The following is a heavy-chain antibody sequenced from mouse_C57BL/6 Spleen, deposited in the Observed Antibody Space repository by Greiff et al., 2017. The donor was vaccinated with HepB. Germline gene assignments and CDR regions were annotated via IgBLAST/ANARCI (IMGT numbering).Heavy chain of an antibody. CDR1: GYTFTSYW. Sequence: VKLQQPGAELVKPGASVKLSCKASGYTFTSYWMHWVKQRPGQGLEWIGMIHPNSGSTNYNEKFKSKATLTVDKSSSTAYMQLSSLTSEDSAVYYCARQDDGYYIYAMDYWGQGTSVTVSS. CDR3: ARQDDGYYIYAMDY. V-gene: IGHV1-64*01. J-gene: IGHJ4*01. CDR2: IHPNSGST. D-gene: IGHD2-3*01.